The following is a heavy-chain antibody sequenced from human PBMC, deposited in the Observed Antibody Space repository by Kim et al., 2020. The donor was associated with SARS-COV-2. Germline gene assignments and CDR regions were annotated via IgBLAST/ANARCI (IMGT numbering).Heavy chain of an antibody. J-gene: IGHJ6*02. Sequence: GGSLRLSCAASGFTFSSYEMNWVRQAPGKGLEWVSYISSSGSTIYYADSVKGRFTISRDNAKNSLYLQMNSLRAEDTAVYYCARDEGYGSGSYYNGYYYYGMGVWGQGTTVTVSS. CDR3: ARDEGYGSGSYYNGYYYYGMGV. D-gene: IGHD3-10*01. CDR2: ISSSGSTI. CDR1: GFTFSSYE. V-gene: IGHV3-48*03.